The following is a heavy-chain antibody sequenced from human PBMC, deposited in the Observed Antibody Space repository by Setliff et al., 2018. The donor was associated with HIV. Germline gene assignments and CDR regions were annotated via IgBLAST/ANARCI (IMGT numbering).Heavy chain of an antibody. Sequence: KSSETLSLTCAVYGGSFSGYYWSWIRQPPGKGLEWIGEINHSGSTNNKPSLKSRVTISVDMSKNQVSLKVSSVTAADTAVYYCARGHGVYSGSYLAVYFDYWGQGTLVTVSS. D-gene: IGHD1-26*01. CDR3: ARGHGVYSGSYLAVYFDY. V-gene: IGHV4-34*01. J-gene: IGHJ4*02. CDR1: GGSFSGYY. CDR2: INHSGST.